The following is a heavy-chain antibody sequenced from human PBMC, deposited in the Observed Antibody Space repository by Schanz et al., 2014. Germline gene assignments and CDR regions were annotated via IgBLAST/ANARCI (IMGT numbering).Heavy chain of an antibody. J-gene: IGHJ4*02. V-gene: IGHV3-23*01. CDR3: ARAHGNNWYGKGLDY. CDR1: GFTFGSYA. Sequence: EEPLLQSGGGLVQPGGSLRLSCAASGFTFGSYAMSWVRQAPGKGLEWVSALSGSGGSTYYADSVKGRFTISRDNSKNTLYLQMNSLRADDTAVYFCARAHGNNWYGKGLDYWGQGTQVTVSS. CDR2: LSGSGGST. D-gene: IGHD1-1*01.